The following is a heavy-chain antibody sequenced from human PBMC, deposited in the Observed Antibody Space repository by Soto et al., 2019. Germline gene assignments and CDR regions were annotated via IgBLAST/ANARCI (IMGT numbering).Heavy chain of an antibody. CDR1: GYTFTSYT. Sequence: QVQLEQSGAEVKKPGASVKVSCQTSGYTFTSYTLHWVRQAPGQGLEWLGWINAGNGREKYSQRFQDRVSLSTDRHTTTAYMEIRSLRSEDTAVYFCARGGGWVGEASFDTWGQGTLVIVSS. CDR2: INAGNGRE. V-gene: IGHV1-3*01. D-gene: IGHD3-10*01. J-gene: IGHJ4*02. CDR3: ARGGGWVGEASFDT.